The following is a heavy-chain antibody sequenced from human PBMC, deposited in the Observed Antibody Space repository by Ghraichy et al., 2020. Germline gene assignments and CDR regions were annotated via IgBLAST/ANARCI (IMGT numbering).Heavy chain of an antibody. V-gene: IGHV4-39*01. CDR2: IYYSGST. D-gene: IGHD3-10*01. Sequence: SETLSLTCTVSGGSISSGSYYWGWIRQPPGKGLEWIGSIYYSGSTYYNPSVKSRVTISVDTSKNQFSLKLSSVTAADTAVYYCARQTYYGSGSPIYAFDIWGQGTMVTVSS. CDR1: GGSISSGSYY. CDR3: ARQTYYGSGSPIYAFDI. J-gene: IGHJ3*02.